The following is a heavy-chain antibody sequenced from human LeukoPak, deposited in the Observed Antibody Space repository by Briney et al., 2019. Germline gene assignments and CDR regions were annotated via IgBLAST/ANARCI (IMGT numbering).Heavy chain of an antibody. CDR2: IYYSGST. V-gene: IGHV4-30-4*01. CDR1: GGSISSGDYY. J-gene: IGHJ4*02. Sequence: SETLSLTCTVSGGSISSGDYYWSWIRQPPGKGLEWIGYIYYSGSTYYNPSLKSRVTISVDTSKNQFSLKLSSVTAADTAVYYCARSSTTTHSSSWYFGFDYWGQGTLVTVSS. D-gene: IGHD6-13*01. CDR3: ARSSTTTHSSSWYFGFDY.